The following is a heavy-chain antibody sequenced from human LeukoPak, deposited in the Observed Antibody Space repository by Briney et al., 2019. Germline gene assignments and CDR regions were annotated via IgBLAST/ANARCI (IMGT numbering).Heavy chain of an antibody. CDR1: GGSISSGGYS. CDR2: IYTSGST. CDR3: ARGPPQGYSSSWYEWGYYYYYYMDV. V-gene: IGHV4-30-2*01. Sequence: PSETLSLTCAVSGGSISSGGYSWSWIRQPPGKGLVWIGYIYTSGSTNYNPSLKSRVTISVDTSKNQFSLKLSSVTAADTAVYYCARGPPQGYSSSWYEWGYYYYYYMDVWGKGTTVTVSS. D-gene: IGHD6-13*01. J-gene: IGHJ6*03.